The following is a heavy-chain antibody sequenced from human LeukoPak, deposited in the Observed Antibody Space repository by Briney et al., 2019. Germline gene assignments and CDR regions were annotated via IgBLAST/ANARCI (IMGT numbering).Heavy chain of an antibody. Sequence: PGGSLRLSCEASGFTFSSYAMSWVRQAPGKGLEWVSAISGSGGSTYYADSVKGRFTIFRDNSKNTLFLQMNSLRAEDTAVYYCAKAFTYYYDTSGYYHFDYWGQGTLVTVSS. CDR3: AKAFTYYYDTSGYYHFDY. CDR2: ISGSGGST. V-gene: IGHV3-23*01. CDR1: GFTFSSYA. J-gene: IGHJ4*02. D-gene: IGHD3-22*01.